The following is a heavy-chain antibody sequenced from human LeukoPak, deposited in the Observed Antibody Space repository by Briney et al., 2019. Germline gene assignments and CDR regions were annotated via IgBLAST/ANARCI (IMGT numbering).Heavy chain of an antibody. D-gene: IGHD3-22*01. CDR1: GVSINSNTYS. CDR2: ISYTGNT. Sequence: SETLSLTCTVSGVSINSNTYSWGWIRQPPGEGLEWVGTISYTGNTYFNSSLKSRVTIFVDTSKTQFSLKLSSVTAADTAVYYCARHFGYDDTSDYQGVPDYWGQGSLVTVSS. V-gene: IGHV4-39*01. J-gene: IGHJ4*02. CDR3: ARHFGYDDTSDYQGVPDY.